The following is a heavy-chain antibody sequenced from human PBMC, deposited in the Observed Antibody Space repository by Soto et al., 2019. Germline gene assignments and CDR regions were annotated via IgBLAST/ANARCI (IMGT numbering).Heavy chain of an antibody. Sequence: GYSVKVSCKTSGYTFNTYGINWVRQAPGQGLEVMGWISAYYGKRTYAQKFQGRVTLTTDTSTSTAYMELRSLRSEDTAVYYCARSPQMTQQLVTDAFDIWGQGNMVSVSS. J-gene: IGHJ3*02. V-gene: IGHV1-18*01. CDR2: ISAYYGKR. CDR1: GYTFNTYG. D-gene: IGHD6-13*01. CDR3: ARSPQMTQQLVTDAFDI.